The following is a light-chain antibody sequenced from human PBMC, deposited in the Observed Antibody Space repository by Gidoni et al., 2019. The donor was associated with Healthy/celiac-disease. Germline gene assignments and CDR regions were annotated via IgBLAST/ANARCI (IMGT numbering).Light chain of an antibody. Sequence: DIQMTQSPSSLSASVGDRVTITCRASQSISSYLNWYQQKPGKAPKLLIYAASSLQSGVPSRFSGSGSGKDFTLTISSLQPEDFATYYCQQGYSTPHTFGQGTKLEIK. J-gene: IGKJ2*01. CDR3: QQGYSTPHT. CDR2: AAS. V-gene: IGKV1-39*01. CDR1: QSISSY.